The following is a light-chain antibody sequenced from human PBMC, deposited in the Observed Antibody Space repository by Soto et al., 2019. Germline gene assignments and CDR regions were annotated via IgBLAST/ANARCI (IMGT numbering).Light chain of an antibody. CDR2: GNS. CDR3: QSYDSSLSGSL. CDR1: SSNIGAGYD. Sequence: QSVLTQPPSMSGAPGQRVPISCTGSSSNIGAGYDVHWYQQLPGTAPKLLIYGNSNRPSGVPDRFSGSKSGTSASLAITGLQAEDEADYYCQSYDSSLSGSLFGGGTKLTVL. V-gene: IGLV1-40*01. J-gene: IGLJ2*01.